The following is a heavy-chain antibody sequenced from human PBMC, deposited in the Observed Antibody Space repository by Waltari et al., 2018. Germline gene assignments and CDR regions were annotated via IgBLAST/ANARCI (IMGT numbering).Heavy chain of an antibody. CDR2: ISPTVSTT. CDR1: GGSFASYG. Sequence: QVQLVQSGAEVKKPGSSVTVSCKASGGSFASYGISWVRQAPGQGLEWMGVISPTVSTTNYAQKFQGRVTINADKSTSTAYMHLTSLRSEDAAVYYCAGGYYESSGFSFYYFYHMDVWGKGTTVTVSS. D-gene: IGHD3-22*01. V-gene: IGHV1-69*14. CDR3: AGGYYESSGFSFYYFYHMDV. J-gene: IGHJ6*03.